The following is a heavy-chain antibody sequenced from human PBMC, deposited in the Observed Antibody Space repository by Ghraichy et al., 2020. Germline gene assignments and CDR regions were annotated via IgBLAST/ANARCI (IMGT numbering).Heavy chain of an antibody. Sequence: SETLSLTCAVSGGSFGGYHLSWIRQSPGKGLEWIGEIDYRGKTDYNTALKSRVTISADTSRSHFSLTLRSVTAADTAIYYCALNWDFDYWGQGMLVAVSS. CDR3: ALNWDFDY. V-gene: IGHV4-34*01. D-gene: IGHD1-26*01. CDR1: GGSFGGYH. CDR2: IDYRGKT. J-gene: IGHJ4*02.